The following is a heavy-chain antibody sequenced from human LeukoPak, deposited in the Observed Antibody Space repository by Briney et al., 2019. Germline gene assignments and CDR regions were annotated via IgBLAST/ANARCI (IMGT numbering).Heavy chain of an antibody. CDR3: ARGRGSGWYYFDY. CDR2: IYTSGNT. V-gene: IGHV4-4*07. J-gene: IGHJ4*02. D-gene: IGHD6-13*01. Sequence: SETLSLTCTVSGGSISSYYWSWVRQPAGKGLEWIGRIYTSGNTNYNPSLKGRVTMSIDTSKNQFSLNLSSATAADTAVYYCARGRGSGWYYFDYWGQGTLVTVSS. CDR1: GGSISSYY.